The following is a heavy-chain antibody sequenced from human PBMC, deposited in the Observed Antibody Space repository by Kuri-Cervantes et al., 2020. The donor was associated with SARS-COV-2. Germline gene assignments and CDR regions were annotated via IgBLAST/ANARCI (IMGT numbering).Heavy chain of an antibody. CDR3: ARPYDSSGYYDGAFWFDP. J-gene: IGHJ5*02. Sequence: SETLSLTCAVFGYSISSGYYWGWIRQPPGKGLEWIRSIYHSGSTYYNPSLKSRVTISVDTSKNQFSLKLSSVTAADTAVYYCARPYDSSGYYDGAFWFDPWGQGTLVTVSS. CDR2: IYHSGST. CDR1: GYSISSGYY. V-gene: IGHV4-38-2*01. D-gene: IGHD3-22*01.